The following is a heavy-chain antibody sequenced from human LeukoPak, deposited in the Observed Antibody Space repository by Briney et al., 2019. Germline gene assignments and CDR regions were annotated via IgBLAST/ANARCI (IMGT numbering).Heavy chain of an antibody. CDR3: ATYTQSGAQGVSDY. D-gene: IGHD3-10*01. CDR1: GYTFTNFY. J-gene: IGHJ4*02. CDR2: IHPNDGDT. V-gene: IGHV1-46*01. Sequence: ASVKVSCKASGYTFTNFYMHWVRQAPGQGLEWMGLIHPNDGDTKYAQEFQDRVTMTRDTSTSTVYMELSSLRSEGTAVYYCATYTQSGAQGVSDYWGQGTLVTVSS.